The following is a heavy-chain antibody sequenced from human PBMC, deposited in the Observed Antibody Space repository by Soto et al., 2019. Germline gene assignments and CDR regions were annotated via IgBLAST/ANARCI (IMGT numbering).Heavy chain of an antibody. J-gene: IGHJ4*02. CDR2: ISWNSGSI. V-gene: IGHV3-9*01. Sequence: GGSLRLSCAASGFTFDDYAMHWVRQAPGKGLEWVSGISWNSGSIGYADSVKGRFTISRDNAKNSLYLQMNSLRAEDTALYYCAKGRGSSGSHNFDYWGQGTLVTVSS. CDR1: GFTFDDYA. CDR3: AKGRGSSGSHNFDY. D-gene: IGHD3-22*01.